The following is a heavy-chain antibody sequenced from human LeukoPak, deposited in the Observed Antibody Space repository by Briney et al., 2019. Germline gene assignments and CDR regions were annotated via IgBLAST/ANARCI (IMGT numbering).Heavy chain of an antibody. D-gene: IGHD1/OR15-1a*01. CDR1: GFSFSSYG. CDR2: IRQDGSVQ. CDR3: LVTTRSRGFGY. J-gene: IGHJ4*02. Sequence: GGSLRLSCAGSGFSFSSYGIHWVRQAPGKGLEWVANIRQDGSVQNYVDSVKGRFTISRDNPKNSVYLQMSSLRAEDTAVYYCLVTTRSRGFGYWGQGTLVTVSS. V-gene: IGHV3-7*01.